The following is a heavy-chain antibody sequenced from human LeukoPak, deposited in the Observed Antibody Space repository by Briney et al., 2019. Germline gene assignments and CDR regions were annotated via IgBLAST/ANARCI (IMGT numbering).Heavy chain of an antibody. CDR1: VSTCSSNY. J-gene: IGHJ4*02. CDR2: MKGSSVGT. CDR3: VREYPGGSFDY. Sequence: ASVKLSCKASVSTCSSNYMHWIRNGPRQGLERMRIMKGSSVGTGDAQKYQARETMTSNTPTTSVYMDLSSLRSEDTAVYYCVREYPGGSFDYWGQGTLVTVSS. V-gene: IGHV1-46*01. D-gene: IGHD5-12*01.